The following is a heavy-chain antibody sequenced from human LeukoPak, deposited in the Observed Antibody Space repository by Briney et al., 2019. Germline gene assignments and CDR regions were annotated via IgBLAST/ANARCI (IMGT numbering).Heavy chain of an antibody. CDR3: ASQNMERTLLAFDY. CDR2: INPNNGGT. CDR1: GYTFTVYY. D-gene: IGHD1-26*01. Sequence: ASVKVSCKASGYTFTVYYMHWLRHAPGQGLECMGRINPNNGGTNYAQNFQGSVTMTRDTSISTAYMELSSLISDDTAVYYCASQNMERTLLAFDYWGQGSLVT. V-gene: IGHV1-2*06. J-gene: IGHJ4*02.